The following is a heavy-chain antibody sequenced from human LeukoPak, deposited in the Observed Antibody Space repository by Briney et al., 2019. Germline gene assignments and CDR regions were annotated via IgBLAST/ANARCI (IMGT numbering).Heavy chain of an antibody. V-gene: IGHV1-69*04. D-gene: IGHD3-22*01. CDR2: IIPILGIA. CDR1: GFTVSSNY. J-gene: IGHJ4*02. CDR3: ARDIDYDSSGGS. Sequence: PGGSLRLSCAASGFTVSSNYISWVRQAPGQGLEWMGRIIPILGIANYAQKFQGRVTITADKSTSTAYMELSSLRSEDTAVYYCARDIDYDSSGGSWGQGTLVTVSS.